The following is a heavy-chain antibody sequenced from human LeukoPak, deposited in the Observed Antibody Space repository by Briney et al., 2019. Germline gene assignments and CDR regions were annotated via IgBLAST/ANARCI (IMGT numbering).Heavy chain of an antibody. D-gene: IGHD3-22*01. Sequence: SETLSLTCTVSGGSINNFYWSWIRQPPGEGLEFIGYIYHSGSTNYNPSLKSRVTISVDTSKNQFSLKLSSVTAADTAVYYCTRVKGYYDSSGYYKAHAFDIWGQGTMVTVSS. CDR3: TRVKGYYDSSGYYKAHAFDI. CDR2: IYHSGST. V-gene: IGHV4-59*01. CDR1: GGSINNFY. J-gene: IGHJ3*02.